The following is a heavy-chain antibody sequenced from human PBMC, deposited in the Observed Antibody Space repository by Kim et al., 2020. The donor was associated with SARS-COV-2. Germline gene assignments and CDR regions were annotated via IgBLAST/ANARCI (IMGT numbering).Heavy chain of an antibody. CDR2: ISGDGGST. Sequence: GGSLRLSCAASGFTFDDYAMHWVRQAPGKGLEWVSLISGDGGSTYYADSVKGRFTISRDNSKNSLYLQMNSLRTEDTALYYCATSHLAIYMDVWGKGTTVTVSS. J-gene: IGHJ6*03. CDR3: ATSHLAIYMDV. CDR1: GFTFDDYA. V-gene: IGHV3-43*02. D-gene: IGHD3-3*01.